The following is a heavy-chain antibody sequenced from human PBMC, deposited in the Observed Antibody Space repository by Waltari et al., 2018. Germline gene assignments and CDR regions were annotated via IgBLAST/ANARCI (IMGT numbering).Heavy chain of an antibody. V-gene: IGHV3-23*01. Sequence: EVQLLESGGDLVQPGGSLRLSCGASGFTFITHAVSWVRQAPGKGLGWVSSISVSGDTYYADSVKGRFTSSRDNSDKTVYLQINRLRADDTAVYYCAKPFYNWDDPLESWGQGTLVTVSS. D-gene: IGHD1-20*01. CDR3: AKPFYNWDDPLES. CDR1: GFTFITHA. CDR2: ISVSGDT. J-gene: IGHJ5*02.